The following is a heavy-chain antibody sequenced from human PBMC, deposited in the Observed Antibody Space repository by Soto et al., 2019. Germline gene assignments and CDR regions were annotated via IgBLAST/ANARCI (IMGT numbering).Heavy chain of an antibody. Sequence: QVQLVQSGAEVKKPGSSVKVSCKASGGTFSSYAISWVRQAPGQGLEWMGGIIPIFGTANYAQKFQGRVTITADEATSTAYMELSSLRSEDTAVYYCARQGDHGGYYYYGMDGWGQGPTVTVSS. V-gene: IGHV1-69*12. CDR2: IIPIFGTA. D-gene: IGHD2-21*02. J-gene: IGHJ6*02. CDR1: GGTFSSYA. CDR3: ARQGDHGGYYYYGMDG.